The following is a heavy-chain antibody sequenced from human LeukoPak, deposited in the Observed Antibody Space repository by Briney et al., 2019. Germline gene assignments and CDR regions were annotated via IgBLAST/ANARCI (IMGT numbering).Heavy chain of an antibody. V-gene: IGHV3-23*01. CDR1: GFTFSTYA. J-gene: IGHJ4*02. Sequence: GGSLRLSCAASGFTFSTYAMNWVRQAPGKGLEWVSSISGSGTKTYYADSVKGRVTISRDNSKNTLYLQMSSLRAEDTAVYYCAKDLSGGWYYFDYWGQGTLVTVSS. D-gene: IGHD6-19*01. CDR2: ISGSGTKT. CDR3: AKDLSGGWYYFDY.